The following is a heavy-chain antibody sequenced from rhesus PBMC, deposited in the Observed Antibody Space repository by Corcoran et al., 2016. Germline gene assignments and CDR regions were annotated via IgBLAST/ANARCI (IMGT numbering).Heavy chain of an antibody. CDR1: GFTFSSYG. J-gene: IGHJ4*01. CDR2: YIINGGGST. V-gene: IGHV3S5*01. Sequence: EVQLVESGGGLVQPGGSLRLSCAASGFTFSSYGMTWVRQAPGKGLEWVSYIINGGGSTYYADSVKGRFTISKYNSKNTLSRQMNSLRAEDTAVYYCANYDYGSSYDFDYWGQGVLVTVSS. CDR3: ANYDYGSSYDFDY. D-gene: IGHD4-29*01.